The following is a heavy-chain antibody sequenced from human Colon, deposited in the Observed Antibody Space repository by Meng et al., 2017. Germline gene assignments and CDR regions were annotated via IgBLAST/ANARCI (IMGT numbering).Heavy chain of an antibody. CDR1: GLIFSSYS. CDR3: ARESTYYYDSSGYFFDY. V-gene: IGHV3-21*01. Sequence: ESLKLPCAASGLIFSSYSMNWVRQAPGKGLEWVSSISSSSSYINYADSAKGRFTNTRDNAKNSLYLQMNSLRSEDTAVYYCARESTYYYDSSGYFFDYWGQGTLVTVSS. CDR2: ISSSSSYI. D-gene: IGHD3-22*01. J-gene: IGHJ4*02.